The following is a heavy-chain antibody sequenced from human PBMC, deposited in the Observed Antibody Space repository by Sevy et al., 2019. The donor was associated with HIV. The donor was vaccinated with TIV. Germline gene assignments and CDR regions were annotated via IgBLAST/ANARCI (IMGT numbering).Heavy chain of an antibody. D-gene: IGHD6-13*01. CDR1: GGSINNKAYY. V-gene: IGHV4-39*01. Sequence: SETLSLTCTVSGGSINNKAYYWAWIRQPPGKGLEWIGSMSYNGNSYYHPSLNCRVTISLDTSKNQFSLSLTFVTAADTAVYYCARRLAAAGGGNEYFQPWGQGTLVTVSS. CDR2: MSYNGNS. J-gene: IGHJ1*01. CDR3: ARRLAAAGGGNEYFQP.